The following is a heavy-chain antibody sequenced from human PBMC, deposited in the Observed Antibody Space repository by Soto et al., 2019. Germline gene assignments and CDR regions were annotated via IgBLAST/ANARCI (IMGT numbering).Heavy chain of an antibody. CDR2: IWYDGSNK. CDR1: GFTFSSYG. Sequence: QVQLVESGGGVVQPGRSLRLSCAASGFTFSSYGMHWVRQAPGKGLEWVAVIWYDGSNKYYADSVKGRFTISRDNSKNTLYLQMNSLRAEDTAVYYCARDGVYSGRMGYYFDYWGQGTLVTVSS. CDR3: ARDGVYSGRMGYYFDY. V-gene: IGHV3-33*01. D-gene: IGHD1-26*01. J-gene: IGHJ4*02.